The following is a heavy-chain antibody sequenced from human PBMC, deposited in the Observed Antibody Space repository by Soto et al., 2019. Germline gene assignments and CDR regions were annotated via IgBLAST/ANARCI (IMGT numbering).Heavy chain of an antibody. CDR3: ARDAGDYGDYVDL. J-gene: IGHJ5*02. Sequence: QVQLQEAGPELVKPSQTLSLTCSVSGGSVSSGDYYWSWSRQFPGKGLEWIGYIYYTGKTYLNPSLKSRVTISVDSSENKFSLKLISVTAADTAVYYCARDAGDYGDYVDLWGQGTLVTVST. CDR2: IYYTGKT. CDR1: GGSVSSGDYY. D-gene: IGHD4-17*01. V-gene: IGHV4-30-4*01.